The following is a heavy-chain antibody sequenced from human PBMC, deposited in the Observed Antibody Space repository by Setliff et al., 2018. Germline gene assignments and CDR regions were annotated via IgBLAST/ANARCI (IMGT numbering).Heavy chain of an antibody. CDR1: GGSISSSSYY. Sequence: PSETLSLTCTVSGGSISSSSYYWGWIRKHPGKGLEWIGSIYYRGSTYYNPSLKSRVTISVDTSKNQFSLKLSSVTAADTAVYYCARVLNWFDPWGQGTLVTVSS. V-gene: IGHV4-39*07. CDR3: ARVLNWFDP. D-gene: IGHD1-26*01. J-gene: IGHJ5*02. CDR2: IYYRGST.